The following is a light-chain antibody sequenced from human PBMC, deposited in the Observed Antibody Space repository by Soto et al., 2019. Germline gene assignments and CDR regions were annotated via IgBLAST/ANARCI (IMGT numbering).Light chain of an antibody. Sequence: QSVLTQPPSVSGAPGQRVTISCTGSSSNIGAGYDVHWYQQLPGTAPKLLIYSNSQRPSGVPDRFSGSKSGTSASLAISGLQSEDEADYYCAAWDDSLNGVVFGGGTKVTVL. CDR2: SNS. CDR3: AAWDDSLNGVV. CDR1: SSNIGAGYD. J-gene: IGLJ2*01. V-gene: IGLV1-40*01.